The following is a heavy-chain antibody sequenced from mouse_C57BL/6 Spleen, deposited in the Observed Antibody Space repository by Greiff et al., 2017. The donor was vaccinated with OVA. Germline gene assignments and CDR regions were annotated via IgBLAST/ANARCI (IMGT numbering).Heavy chain of an antibody. J-gene: IGHJ2*01. Sequence: QVQLQQSGPELVKPGASVKISCKASGYAFSSSWMNWVKQRPGKGLEWIGRIYPGDGDTNYNGKFKGKATLTADKSSSTAYMQLSSLTSEDSAVYFCARGDGYQGYFDYWGQGTTLTVSS. CDR2: IYPGDGDT. CDR1: GYAFSSSW. D-gene: IGHD2-3*01. CDR3: ARGDGYQGYFDY. V-gene: IGHV1-82*01.